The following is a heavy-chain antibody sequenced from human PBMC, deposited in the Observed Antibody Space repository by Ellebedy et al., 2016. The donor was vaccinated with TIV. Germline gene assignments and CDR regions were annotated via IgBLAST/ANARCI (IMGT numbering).Heavy chain of an antibody. Sequence: GGSLRLXXAASGFTFSSYAMTWVRQAPGKGLEWVSGIGDTAHNTYYTDSVKGRFTISRDNSKNTLSLQMSSLRAEDTAVYYCTKDGPGGRWEGNGMDVWGQGTTVAVSS. J-gene: IGHJ6*02. CDR3: TKDGPGGRWEGNGMDV. CDR1: GFTFSSYA. V-gene: IGHV3-23*01. CDR2: IGDTAHNT. D-gene: IGHD1-26*01.